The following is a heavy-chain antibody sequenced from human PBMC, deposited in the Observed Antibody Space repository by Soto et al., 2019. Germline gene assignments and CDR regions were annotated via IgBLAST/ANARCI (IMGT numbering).Heavy chain of an antibody. J-gene: IGHJ3*02. CDR1: GFTFSGHW. CDR2: INTVGGSS. V-gene: IGHV3-74*03. D-gene: IGHD2-2*01. CDR3: AREAGYCSRTSCYRRAFDT. Sequence: EVQLVESGGDLVQPGGSLRLSCAASGFTFSGHWMHWVRQVPGKGLEWVSRINTVGGSSAYADSVKGRFTISRDNAKNTLYLQMNGLRADDTAVYYCAREAGYCSRTSCYRRAFDTWGQGTTVTVSS.